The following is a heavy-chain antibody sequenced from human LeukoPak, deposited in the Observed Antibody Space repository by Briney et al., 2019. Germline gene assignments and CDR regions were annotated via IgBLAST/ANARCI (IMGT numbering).Heavy chain of an antibody. CDR2: ISGSGGST. CDR1: GFTFSGYA. CDR3: AKASLDYYGSGSFYYYYGMDV. V-gene: IGHV3-23*01. J-gene: IGHJ6*02. D-gene: IGHD3-10*01. Sequence: GGSLRLSCAASGFTFSGYAMSWVRQAPGKGLEWVSAISGSGGSTYYADSVKGRFTISRDNSKNTLYLQMNSLRAEDTAVYYCAKASLDYYGSGSFYYYYGMDVWGQGTTVTVSS.